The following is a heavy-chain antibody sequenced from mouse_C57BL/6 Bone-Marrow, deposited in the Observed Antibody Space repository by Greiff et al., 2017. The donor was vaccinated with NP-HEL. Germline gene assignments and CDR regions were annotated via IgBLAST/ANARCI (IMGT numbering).Heavy chain of an antibody. CDR3: ARGYYGSSYESPYAMDY. D-gene: IGHD1-1*01. Sequence: EVKLVESGGGLVKPGGSLKLSCAASGFTFSSYAMSWVRQTPEKRLEWVATISDGGSYTYYPDNVKGRFTISRDNAKNNLYLQMSHLKSEDTAMYYCARGYYGSSYESPYAMDYWGQGTSVTVSS. V-gene: IGHV5-4*03. CDR1: GFTFSSYA. CDR2: ISDGGSYT. J-gene: IGHJ4*01.